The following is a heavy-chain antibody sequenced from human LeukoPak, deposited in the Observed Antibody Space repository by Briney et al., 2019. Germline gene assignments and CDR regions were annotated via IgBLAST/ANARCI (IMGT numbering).Heavy chain of an antibody. V-gene: IGHV4-39*07. CDR1: GGSITSTNFN. D-gene: IGHD3-16*01. J-gene: IGHJ3*02. Sequence: AETLSLTCTVSGGSITSTNFNWGWLRQGPGMGREWVGNSYHDGSTYYNPSLKSRLSISVDTSKNQFSLKPTSVTAADTAIYYCARDLGSWPHVTLVIWGQGTLVTVPS. CDR2: SYHDGST. CDR3: ARDLGSWPHVTLVI.